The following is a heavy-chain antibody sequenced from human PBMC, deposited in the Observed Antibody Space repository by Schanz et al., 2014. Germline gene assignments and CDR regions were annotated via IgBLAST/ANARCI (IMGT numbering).Heavy chain of an antibody. J-gene: IGHJ4*02. CDR1: GYTFTSYG. CDR2: IIPSLGLA. D-gene: IGHD2-21*01. V-gene: IGHV1-69*04. Sequence: QVQLVQSWAEVKGPGASVRVSCKASGYTFTSYGINWVRQAPGQGLEWMGRIIPSLGLAKYEQKFQDKVTITADTSTTTAYMELSGLRSEDTAVYYCARDRLECGAECYSVEVFEIWGQGTLVIVSS. CDR3: ARDRLECGAECYSVEVFEI.